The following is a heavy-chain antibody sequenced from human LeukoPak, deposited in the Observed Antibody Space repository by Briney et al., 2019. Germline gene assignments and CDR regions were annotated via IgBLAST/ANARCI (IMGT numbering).Heavy chain of an antibody. D-gene: IGHD3-22*01. CDR3: TTADYYDSSGYS. CDR1: GFTFSNAW. J-gene: IGHJ4*02. Sequence: GGSLRLSCAASGFTFSNAWMSWVRQAPGKGLEWVGRIKSKTDGGTTDYAAPVKGRFTISRDDSKNTPYLQMNSLKTEDTAVYYCTTADYYDSSGYSWGQGTLVTVSS. V-gene: IGHV3-15*01. CDR2: IKSKTDGGTT.